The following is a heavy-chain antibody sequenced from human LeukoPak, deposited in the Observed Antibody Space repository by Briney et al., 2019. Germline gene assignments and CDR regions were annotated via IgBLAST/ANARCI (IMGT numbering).Heavy chain of an antibody. V-gene: IGHV3-30*04. CDR3: ARESMLGSGYYYEYFDY. J-gene: IGHJ4*02. Sequence: GGSLRLSCAASGFTFSSYAMHWVRQAPGMGLEWVAVISYDGSNKYYADSVKGRFTISRDNSKNTLYLQMNSLRAEDTAVYYCARESMLGSGYYYEYFDYWGQGTLVTVSS. CDR2: ISYDGSNK. D-gene: IGHD3-22*01. CDR1: GFTFSSYA.